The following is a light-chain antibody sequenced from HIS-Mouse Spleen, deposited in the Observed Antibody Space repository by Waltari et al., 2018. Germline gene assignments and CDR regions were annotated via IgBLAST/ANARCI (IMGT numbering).Light chain of an antibody. J-gene: IGKJ1*01. CDR3: QQYYSTPLT. Sequence: DIVMTQSPDSLAGSLGERATINFKSSQSVLYSSNNKNYLAWYQQKPGQPPKLLIYWASTRESGVPDRFSGSGSGTDFTLTISSLQAEDVAVYYCQQYYSTPLTFGQGTKVEIK. CDR2: WAS. V-gene: IGKV4-1*01. CDR1: QSVLYSSNNKNY.